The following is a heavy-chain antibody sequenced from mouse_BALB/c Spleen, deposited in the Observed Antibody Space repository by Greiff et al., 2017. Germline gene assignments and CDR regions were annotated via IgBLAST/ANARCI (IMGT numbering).Heavy chain of an antibody. CDR2: ILPGSGST. Sequence: QVQLKQSGAELLKPGASVKISCKATGYTFSSYWIEWVKQRPGHGLEWIGEILPGSGSTKYNEKFKGKATFTADTSSNTAYMQLSSLTSEDSAVYYGARQPVVATNFDYWGQGTTRTVSS. D-gene: IGHD1-1*01. CDR1: GYTFSSYW. CDR3: ARQPVVATNFDY. J-gene: IGHJ2*01. V-gene: IGHV1-9*01.